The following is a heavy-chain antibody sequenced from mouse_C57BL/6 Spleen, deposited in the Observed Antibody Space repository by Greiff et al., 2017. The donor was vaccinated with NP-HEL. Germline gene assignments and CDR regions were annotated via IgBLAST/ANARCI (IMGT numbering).Heavy chain of an antibody. J-gene: IGHJ2*01. CDR1: GYTFTSYW. CDR3: ARSTAQADYFDY. V-gene: IGHV1-55*01. Sequence: QVQLKQPGAELVKPGASVKMSCKASGYTFTSYWITWVKQRPGQGLEWIGYIYPGSGSTNYNEKFKSKATLTVDTSSSTAYMQLSSLTSEDSAVYYCARSTAQADYFDYWGQGTTLTVSS. D-gene: IGHD3-2*02. CDR2: IYPGSGST.